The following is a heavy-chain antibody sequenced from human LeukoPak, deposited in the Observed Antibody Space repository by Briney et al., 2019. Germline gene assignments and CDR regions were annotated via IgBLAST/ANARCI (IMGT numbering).Heavy chain of an antibody. CDR2: IGIAGDT. D-gene: IGHD6-25*01. Sequence: PGGSLRLSCSASGFTFSGYDFHWLRQVTGKGLEWVSGIGIAGDTYYPCFVKGRSTISRENANNSLFLQRNNLGAENTAFYFCARGHVAAGLAFDVWGQGTMVTVSS. CDR1: GFTFSGYD. J-gene: IGHJ3*01. CDR3: ARGHVAAGLAFDV. V-gene: IGHV3-13*01.